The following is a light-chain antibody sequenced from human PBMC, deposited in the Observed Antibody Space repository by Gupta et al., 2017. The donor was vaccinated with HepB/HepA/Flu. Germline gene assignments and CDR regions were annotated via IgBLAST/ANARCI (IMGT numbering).Light chain of an antibody. Sequence: QSVLTQPPSVSGAPGQRITISCTGNSSNIGAYYDVHWYQQLPGKAPKRVTNGNTNRPSGVSDRFSAARSGTSASLAITGLQTEDEADYYCQTWDRSLSGEVFGGGTKVTVL. CDR3: QTWDRSLSGEV. CDR2: GNT. J-gene: IGLJ3*02. V-gene: IGLV1-40*01. CDR1: SSNIGAYYD.